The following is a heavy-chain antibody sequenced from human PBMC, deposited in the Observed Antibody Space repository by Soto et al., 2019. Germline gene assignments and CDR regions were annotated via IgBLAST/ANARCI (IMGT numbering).Heavy chain of an antibody. Sequence: QVQLVQSGAEVKKPGASVKVSCKASGYTFSSNDINWVRQAPGQGLEWMGWMNPNSGNTDYAQKFRGRVTMTTNTSISTDYMELSSLRSEDTAVYYCARGSWFGDLGNFDYVLDVWGQGTTVTVSS. V-gene: IGHV1-8*01. D-gene: IGHD3-10*01. CDR2: MNPNSGNT. CDR1: GYTFSSND. CDR3: ARGSWFGDLGNFDYVLDV. J-gene: IGHJ6*02.